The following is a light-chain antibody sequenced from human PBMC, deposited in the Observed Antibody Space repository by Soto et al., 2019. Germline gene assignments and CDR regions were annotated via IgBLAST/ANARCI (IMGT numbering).Light chain of an antibody. CDR2: DAS. Sequence: EVVMAQFPATLSVSPGESATLSCRASQTVHSNLAWYQQKPGQAPSLLIFDASYRATDIPARFSGSGSGTDFTLTISSLEPEDFAVYYCQQRSNWPLTFGGGTKVDIK. V-gene: IGKV3-11*01. CDR1: QTVHSN. J-gene: IGKJ4*01. CDR3: QQRSNWPLT.